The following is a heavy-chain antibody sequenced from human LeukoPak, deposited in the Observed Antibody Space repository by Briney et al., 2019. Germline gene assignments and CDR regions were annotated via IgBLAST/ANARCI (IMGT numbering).Heavy chain of an antibody. V-gene: IGHV4-59*01. CDR1: GGSISSYY. CDR2: IYYSGST. D-gene: IGHD6-13*01. Sequence: PSETLSLTCTVSGGSISSYYWSWIRQPPGKGLEWIGYIYYSGSTNYNPSLKSRVTISVDTSKNQFSLKLSSVTAADTAVYYCARVSSSWLGVGAFDIWGQGTMVTVTS. CDR3: ARVSSSWLGVGAFDI. J-gene: IGHJ3*02.